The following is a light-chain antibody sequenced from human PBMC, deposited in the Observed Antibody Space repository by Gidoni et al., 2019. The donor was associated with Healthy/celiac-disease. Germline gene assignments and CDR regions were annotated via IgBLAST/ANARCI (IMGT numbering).Light chain of an antibody. CDR2: KVS. CDR3: MQGTHWPRT. V-gene: IGKV2-30*01. Sequence: DDGMTQSPLPLPVTLGQPASISYRSSQRLVYSDGNTYLNWFQQRPGQPPRRLLYKVSNRDSGVPYILSGRGSGTDFTLKISRVEAEDVGVYYCMQGTHWPRTFGQGTKVEIK. CDR1: QRLVYSDGNTY. J-gene: IGKJ1*01.